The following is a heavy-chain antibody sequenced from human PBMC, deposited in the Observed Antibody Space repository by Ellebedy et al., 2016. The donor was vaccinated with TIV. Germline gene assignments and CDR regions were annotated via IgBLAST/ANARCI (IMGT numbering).Heavy chain of an antibody. J-gene: IGHJ4*02. CDR2: ISSTGRRT. Sequence: PGGSLRLSCAASGFTFSSYAMSWVRQAPGKGLEWVSTISSTGRRTYYADSVEGRFIISSDNSKKTLYLQMNSLKAEDTAVYYCAKGRGGGSDSSAPRYYFDYWGLGTLVTVSS. D-gene: IGHD3-22*01. V-gene: IGHV3-23*01. CDR1: GFTFSSYA. CDR3: AKGRGGGSDSSAPRYYFDY.